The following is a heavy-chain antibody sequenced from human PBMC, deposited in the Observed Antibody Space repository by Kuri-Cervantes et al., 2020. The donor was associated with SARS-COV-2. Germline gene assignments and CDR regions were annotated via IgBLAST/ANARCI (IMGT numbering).Heavy chain of an antibody. Sequence: ASVKVSCKVSGYTLTELSMHWVRQAPGKGLEWMGGFDPEDGETIYAQKFQGRVTMTEDTSTDAAYMELSSLRSEDTAVYYCATSTTMVRCNWFDPWGQGTLVTVSS. CDR2: FDPEDGET. J-gene: IGHJ5*02. CDR1: GYTLTELS. D-gene: IGHD3-10*01. CDR3: ATSTTMVRCNWFDP. V-gene: IGHV1-24*01.